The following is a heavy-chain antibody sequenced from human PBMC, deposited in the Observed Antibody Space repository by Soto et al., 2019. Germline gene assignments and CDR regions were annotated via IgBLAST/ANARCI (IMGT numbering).Heavy chain of an antibody. Sequence: QVQLQQWGAGLLKPSETLSLTCAVYGGSFSGYYWTWIRQPPGTGLEWIGEINHSGSTNYNPSLTSRVTISVDTSTNQFSLKLTSVTAADTAVYYCARDKSTGLFDYWCQGTLVTFSS. J-gene: IGHJ4*02. D-gene: IGHD2-8*02. CDR3: ARDKSTGLFDY. CDR2: INHSGST. CDR1: GGSFSGYY. V-gene: IGHV4-34*01.